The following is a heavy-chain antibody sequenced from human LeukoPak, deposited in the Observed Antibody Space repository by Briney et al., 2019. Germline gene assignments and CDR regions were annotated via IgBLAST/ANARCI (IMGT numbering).Heavy chain of an antibody. V-gene: IGHV1-3*01. CDR3: ARAGEKISRSSWYQY. CDR2: INAGNGNT. Sequence: GASVKVSCKASGYTFTSYAMHWVRQAPGQRLEWMGWINAGNGNTKYSQKFQDRVTITRDTSASTAYMELSSLRSEDTAVYYCARAGEKISRSSWYQYWGQGTLVTVSS. CDR1: GYTFTSYA. J-gene: IGHJ4*02. D-gene: IGHD6-13*01.